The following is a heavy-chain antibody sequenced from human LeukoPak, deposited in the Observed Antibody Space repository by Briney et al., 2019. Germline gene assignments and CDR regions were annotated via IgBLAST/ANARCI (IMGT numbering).Heavy chain of an antibody. J-gene: IGHJ1*01. CDR2: ISSSGNTI. Sequence: GGSLRLSCAASGFTFSSYAMSWVRQAPGKGLEWVSYISSSGNTIYYADSVKGRFTISRDNAKNSLFLQMNSLRAEDTAVYYCARADYGDQRIDYWGQGTLVTVSS. V-gene: IGHV3-48*03. CDR1: GFTFSSYA. D-gene: IGHD4-17*01. CDR3: ARADYGDQRIDY.